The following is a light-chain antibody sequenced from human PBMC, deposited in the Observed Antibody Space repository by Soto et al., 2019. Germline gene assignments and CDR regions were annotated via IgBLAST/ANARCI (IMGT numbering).Light chain of an antibody. CDR2: DAS. V-gene: IGKV3-11*01. CDR3: HQRSNWPAIT. CDR1: QSVSSY. J-gene: IGKJ5*01. Sequence: IVVSQSPATLSLSKGERATLSCRVSQSVSSYLAWYQQKPGQAPRLLIYDASNRATGIPARFSGSGSGTDFTLTISSLEPEDFAVYYCHQRSNWPAITFGQGTRLEI.